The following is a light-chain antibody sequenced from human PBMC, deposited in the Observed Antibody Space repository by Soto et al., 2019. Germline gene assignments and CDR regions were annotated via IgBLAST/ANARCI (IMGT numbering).Light chain of an antibody. V-gene: IGKV3-15*01. CDR1: QSVSSK. CDR2: VSS. J-gene: IGKJ2*01. CDR3: QQYNNWAYT. Sequence: EIVMTQSPATLPLSPGERVTLSCRASQSVSSKLAWYQQKPGQAPRLLIYVSSTRATGVPARFSGSGSGTEFTLIISSLQPEDFAVYYCQQYNNWAYTFGQGTKLEIK.